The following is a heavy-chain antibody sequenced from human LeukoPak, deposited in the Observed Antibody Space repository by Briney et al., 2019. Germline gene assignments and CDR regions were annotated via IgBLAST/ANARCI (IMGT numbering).Heavy chain of an antibody. D-gene: IGHD3-9*01. CDR1: GFTLSSYG. J-gene: IGHJ4*02. CDR3: ARDHYDILPGHTHLFDY. V-gene: IGHV3-30*03. CDR2: ISYDGSNK. Sequence: GGSLRLSCAASGFTLSSYGMHGVRQAPGKGLEWVAVISYDGSNKYYADSVKGRFTISRDNSKNTLYLQMNSLRAEDTAVYYCARDHYDILPGHTHLFDYWGQGTLVTVSS.